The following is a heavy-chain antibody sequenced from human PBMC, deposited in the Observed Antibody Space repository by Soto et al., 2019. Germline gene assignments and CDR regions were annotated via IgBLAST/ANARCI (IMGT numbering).Heavy chain of an antibody. Sequence: QVQLVESGGGVVQPGRSLRLSCAASGFTFSNYGMHWVRQAPGKGLEWVAVIWYDASNKYYADSVKGRFTISKDNSKNTVYLQMNSLRVEDTAVYYCAIDRSGWYPIDYWGQGTLVTVSS. D-gene: IGHD6-19*01. CDR2: IWYDASNK. CDR1: GFTFSNYG. J-gene: IGHJ4*02. CDR3: AIDRSGWYPIDY. V-gene: IGHV3-33*01.